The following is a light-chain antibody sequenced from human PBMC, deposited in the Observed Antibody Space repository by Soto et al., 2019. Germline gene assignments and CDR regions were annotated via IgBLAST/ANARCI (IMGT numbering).Light chain of an antibody. CDR3: SSYTSSSVQ. J-gene: IGLJ2*01. CDR2: EVS. Sequence: QSVLTQPASVSGSPGQSITISCTGTSSDVGGYNYVSWYQQHPGKAPKLMIYEVSNRPSGVSNRFSGSKSGNTASLTISGLQAEDEADYYCSSYTSSSVQFGGGTQLTVL. CDR1: SSDVGGYNY. V-gene: IGLV2-14*01.